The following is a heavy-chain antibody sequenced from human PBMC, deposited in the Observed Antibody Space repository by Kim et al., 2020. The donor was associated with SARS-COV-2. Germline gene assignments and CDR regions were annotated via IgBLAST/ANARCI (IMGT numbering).Heavy chain of an antibody. CDR1: GGTFRSSS. V-gene: IGHV1-69*04. Sequence: SVKVSCKASGGTFRSSSISWVRQAPGQGLEWMGRIIPILGIANYAQKFQGRVTITADKSTSTAYMELSSLRSEDTAVYYCAREFGVVVPAASQGFYPWGQGTLVTVSS. J-gene: IGHJ5*02. CDR3: AREFGVVVPAASQGFYP. CDR2: IIPILGIA. D-gene: IGHD2-2*01.